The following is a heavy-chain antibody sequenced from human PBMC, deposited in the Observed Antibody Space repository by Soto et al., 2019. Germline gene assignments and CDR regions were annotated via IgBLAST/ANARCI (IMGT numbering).Heavy chain of an antibody. V-gene: IGHV1-18*04. J-gene: IGHJ4*02. CDR2: ISAYNGNT. CDR3: ARDMNGYCSSTSCSYLSDY. Sequence: VASVKVSCKASGYTFTSYGISWVRQAPGQGLEWMGWISAYNGNTNYAQKLQGRVTMTTDTSTSTAYMELRSLRSDDTAVYYCARDMNGYCSSTSCSYLSDYWGQGTLVTVSS. D-gene: IGHD2-2*01. CDR1: GYTFTSYG.